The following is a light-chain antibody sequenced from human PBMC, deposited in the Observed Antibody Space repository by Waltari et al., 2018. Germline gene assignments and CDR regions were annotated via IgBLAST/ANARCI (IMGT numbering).Light chain of an antibody. CDR1: QSVGGY. V-gene: IGKV3-11*01. Sequence: EIVLTQSPDTLSLSPGERATLSCRASQSVGGYLAWYQHKPGQAPRLLISGASNRATGIPARVSGSGSGTDFTLTISSLEPEDFAVYYCQQRAGWPLYSFGQGTRLEI. CDR2: GAS. CDR3: QQRAGWPLYS. J-gene: IGKJ2*01.